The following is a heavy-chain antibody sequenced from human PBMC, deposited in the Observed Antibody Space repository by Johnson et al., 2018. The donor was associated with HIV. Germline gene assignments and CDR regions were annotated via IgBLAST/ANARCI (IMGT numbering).Heavy chain of an antibody. CDR3: ARAASQQQLKVPFDI. CDR2: ISYDGSYK. D-gene: IGHD6-13*01. Sequence: QVQLVESGGGVVQPGGSLRLSCEASGFTFSSYGMHWVRQAPGKGLEWVRQAPGKGLEWLSVISYDGSYKYYADSVKGRFTISRDNSKNTLYLQMNSLRAEDTAVYFCARAASQQQLKVPFDIWGQGTMVTVSS. V-gene: IGHV3-30*19. CDR1: GFTFSSYG. J-gene: IGHJ3*02.